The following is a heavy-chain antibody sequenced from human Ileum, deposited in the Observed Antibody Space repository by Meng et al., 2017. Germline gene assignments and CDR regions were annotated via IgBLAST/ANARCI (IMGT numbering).Heavy chain of an antibody. CDR3: ARGGGSYYHFDY. CDR1: GDSVSSNSAA. Sequence: QVHPHQSGPGLGKPSQTLSLTCAISGDSVSSNSAAWNWIRQSPSRGLEWLGRTYYRSRWFNEYAVSVKSRITINPDTSENQFSLQLNSVTPEDAAVYYCARGGGSYYHFDYWGQGTLVTVSS. CDR2: TYYRSRWFN. D-gene: IGHD1-26*01. J-gene: IGHJ4*02. V-gene: IGHV6-1*01.